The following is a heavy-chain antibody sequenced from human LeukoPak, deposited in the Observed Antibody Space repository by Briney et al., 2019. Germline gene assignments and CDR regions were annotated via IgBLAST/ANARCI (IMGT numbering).Heavy chain of an antibody. V-gene: IGHV3-7*01. CDR1: GFIFSSYW. CDR2: IKQDGSEK. J-gene: IGHJ4*02. Sequence: RGGSLRLSCAASGFIFSSYWMSWARQGPGKGLEWVANIKQDGSEKYYVDSVKGRFTISRDNAKNSLYLEMNSLRAEDTAVYYCARDIGDSSGYYGSYFDYWGQGTLVTVSS. D-gene: IGHD3-22*01. CDR3: ARDIGDSSGYYGSYFDY.